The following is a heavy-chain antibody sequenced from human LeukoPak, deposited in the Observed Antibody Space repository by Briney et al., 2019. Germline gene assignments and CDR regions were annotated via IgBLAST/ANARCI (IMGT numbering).Heavy chain of an antibody. CDR3: ARRGSYYNVADY. V-gene: IGHV1-46*01. D-gene: IGHD1-26*01. Sequence: VKVSCKASGYTFTGYYLHWVRQAPGQGLEWMGIINPTGGSTSYAQKFQDRVTMTRDTSTSTVYLELSSLRSEDTAMYYCARRGSYYNVADYWGQGTLVTVSP. CDR1: GYTFTGYY. CDR2: INPTGGST. J-gene: IGHJ4*02.